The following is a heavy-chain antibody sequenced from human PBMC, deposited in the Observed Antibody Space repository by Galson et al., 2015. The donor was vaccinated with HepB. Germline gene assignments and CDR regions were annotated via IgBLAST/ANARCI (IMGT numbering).Heavy chain of an antibody. J-gene: IGHJ4*02. Sequence: ETLSLTCSVSGGSISSSNWWSWVRQFPGKGLEWIGEISHSGSTIYNPSLKSRVTISVDKSKNQFSLKLSSVTAADTAIYYCARKLEEYKFWSGFLDYWGQGTLVTVSS. V-gene: IGHV4-4*02. CDR2: ISHSGST. D-gene: IGHD3-3*01. CDR1: GGSISSSNW. CDR3: ARKLEEYKFWSGFLDY.